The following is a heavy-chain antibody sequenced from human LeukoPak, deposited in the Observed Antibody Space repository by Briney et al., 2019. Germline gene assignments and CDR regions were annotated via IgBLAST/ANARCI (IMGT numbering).Heavy chain of an antibody. Sequence: ASVKVSCKASGYTFTSYGISWVRQAPGQGLEWMGWISAYSGNTNYAQKLQGRVTMTTDTSTSTAYMELRSLRSDDTAVYYCAREVATMVRGASYYYYYGMDVWGQGTTVTVSS. CDR1: GYTFTSYG. J-gene: IGHJ6*02. CDR3: AREVATMVRGASYYYYYGMDV. CDR2: ISAYSGNT. D-gene: IGHD3-10*01. V-gene: IGHV1-18*01.